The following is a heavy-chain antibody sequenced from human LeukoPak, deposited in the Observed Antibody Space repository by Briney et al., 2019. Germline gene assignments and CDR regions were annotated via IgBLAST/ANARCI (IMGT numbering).Heavy chain of an antibody. Sequence: HPGGSLRLSCAASGFTFSSYAMSWVRQAPGKGLEWVSAISGSGGSTYYADSVKGRFTISRDNSKNTLYLQMNSLRAEDTAVYYCAKQGRKQLGAFDIWGQGTMVTVSS. D-gene: IGHD6-13*01. CDR3: AKQGRKQLGAFDI. CDR2: ISGSGGST. CDR1: GFTFSSYA. J-gene: IGHJ3*02. V-gene: IGHV3-23*01.